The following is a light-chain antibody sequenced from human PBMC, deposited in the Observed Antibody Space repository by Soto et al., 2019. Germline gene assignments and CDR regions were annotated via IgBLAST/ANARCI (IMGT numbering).Light chain of an antibody. Sequence: QSALTQPASVSGSPGQSITISCTGTSSDVGSYNLVSWYQQHPGKAPKLMIYEGSKRPSGVSNRFSGSKSGNTASLTISGLQAEDDADYYCCSYAGRHVVFGGGTKLTVL. CDR2: EGS. CDR3: CSYAGRHVV. J-gene: IGLJ2*01. CDR1: SSDVGSYNL. V-gene: IGLV2-23*01.